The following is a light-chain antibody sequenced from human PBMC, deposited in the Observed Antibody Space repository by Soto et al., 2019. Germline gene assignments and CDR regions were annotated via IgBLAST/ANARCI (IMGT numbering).Light chain of an antibody. V-gene: IGKV3-15*01. CDR1: QSVSSN. Sequence: EIVMTQSPATLSVSPGERATLSCRASQSVSSNLAWYQQKPGQTPKLLIYVASTRATGIPARFSGSGYGTEFTLTISSLQSEDFAVYYCQQYNVWPLTFGGGTKVEF. J-gene: IGKJ4*01. CDR2: VAS. CDR3: QQYNVWPLT.